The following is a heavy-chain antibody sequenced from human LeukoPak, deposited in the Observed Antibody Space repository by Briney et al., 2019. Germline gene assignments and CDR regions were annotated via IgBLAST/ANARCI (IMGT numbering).Heavy chain of an antibody. CDR1: GYTFIGYY. V-gene: IGHV1-2*02. D-gene: IGHD3-3*01. CDR3: ARHTGYYDFWSGSGPGFFDY. J-gene: IGHJ4*02. CDR2: INPNSGGT. Sequence: ASVKVSCKASGYTFIGYYMHWVRQAPGQGREWMGWINPNSGGTNYAQKFQGRVTMTRDTSISTVYMELSRLRSDDTAVYYCARHTGYYDFWSGSGPGFFDYWGQGTLVTVSS.